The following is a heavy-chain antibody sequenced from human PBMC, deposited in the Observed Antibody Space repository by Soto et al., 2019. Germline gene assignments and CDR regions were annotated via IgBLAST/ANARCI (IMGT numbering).Heavy chain of an antibody. V-gene: IGHV1-2*04. CDR2: INPNSGGT. CDR3: ARLGGSYPYYGMDV. D-gene: IGHD1-26*01. Sequence: ASVKVSCKASGYTFTGDYMHWVRQAPGQGLEWMGWINPNSGGTNYAQKFQGWVTMTRDTSISTAYMELSRLRSDDTAVYYCARLGGSYPYYGMDVWGQGTTVTVSS. CDR1: GYTFTGDY. J-gene: IGHJ6*02.